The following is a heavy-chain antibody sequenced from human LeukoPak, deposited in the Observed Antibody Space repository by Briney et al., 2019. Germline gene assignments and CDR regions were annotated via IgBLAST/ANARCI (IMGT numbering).Heavy chain of an antibody. CDR3: ARGQLELRSWYFDY. CDR1: GFTFSSYA. J-gene: IGHJ4*02. CDR2: ISYDGSNK. Sequence: GGSLRLSCAASGFTFSSYAMHWVRQAPGKGLEWVAVISYDGSNKYYADSVKGRFTISRDNSKNTLYLQMNSLRAEDTAMYYCARGQLELRSWYFDYWGQGTLVTVSS. D-gene: IGHD1-7*01. V-gene: IGHV3-30*01.